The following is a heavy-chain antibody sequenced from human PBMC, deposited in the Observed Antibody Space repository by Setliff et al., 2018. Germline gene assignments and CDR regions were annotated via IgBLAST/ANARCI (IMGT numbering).Heavy chain of an antibody. V-gene: IGHV4-39*07. Sequence: KPSETLSLTCTVSGGSISSSSYYWGWIRQPPGKGLEWIGSIYYSGSTYYNPSLKSRVTISVDTSKNQLSLKLSSVTAADTAVYYCAREWADKCELLGPFDYWGQGTLVTVSS. J-gene: IGHJ4*02. CDR1: GGSISSSSYY. D-gene: IGHD1-26*01. CDR2: IYYSGST. CDR3: AREWADKCELLGPFDY.